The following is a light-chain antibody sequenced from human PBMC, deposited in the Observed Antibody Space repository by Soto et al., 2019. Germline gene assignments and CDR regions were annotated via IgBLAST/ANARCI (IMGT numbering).Light chain of an antibody. J-gene: IGKJ2*01. Sequence: EIQMTQSPSSLSAYVGERVTITCRASQTIDSYLNWYQQKPGKAPTLLIFAVSNLQSVVPSRFSGSVSGTDFSLTVRSLQSEDSATYDCQQLYTPPLYTCRQGTKLEIK. V-gene: IGKV1-39*01. CDR2: AVS. CDR1: QTIDSY. CDR3: QQLYTPPLYT.